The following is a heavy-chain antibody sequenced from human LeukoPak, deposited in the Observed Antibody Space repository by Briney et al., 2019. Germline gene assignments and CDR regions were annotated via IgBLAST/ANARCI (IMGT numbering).Heavy chain of an antibody. CDR2: ISSSSSYI. Sequence: AGSLRLTSAASGFTFSSYSMNWVRQAPGKGLNWFSSISSSSSYIYYADSVKVRFTISRDNAKYSLYLQMNGLRAEDTAVYYCARDYDSSAGDAFDIWGQGTMVIVSS. CDR1: GFTFSSYS. V-gene: IGHV3-21*01. CDR3: ARDYDSSAGDAFDI. J-gene: IGHJ3*02. D-gene: IGHD3-22*01.